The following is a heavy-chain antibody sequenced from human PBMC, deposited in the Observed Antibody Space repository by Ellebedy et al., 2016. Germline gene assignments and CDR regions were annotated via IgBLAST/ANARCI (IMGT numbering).Heavy chain of an antibody. D-gene: IGHD1-14*01. CDR3: ASSHHGPPYLPYFDY. J-gene: IGHJ4*02. V-gene: IGHV1-69*13. CDR1: GGTFSSYA. CDR2: IIPIFGTA. Sequence: SVKVSCXASGGTFSSYAISWVRQAPGQGLEWMGGIIPIFGTANYAQKFQGRVTITADESTSTAYMELSSLRSEDTAVYYCASSHHGPPYLPYFDYWGQGTLVTVSS.